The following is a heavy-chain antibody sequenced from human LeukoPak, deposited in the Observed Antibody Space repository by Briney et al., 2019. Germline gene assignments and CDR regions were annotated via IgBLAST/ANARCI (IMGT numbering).Heavy chain of an antibody. CDR2: ISYDGSNK. J-gene: IGHJ4*02. D-gene: IGHD3-16*01. V-gene: IGHV3-30*18. Sequence: GGSLRLSCAASGFTFSSYGMHWVRQAPGKGLEWVAVISYDGSNKYYADSVKGRFTISRDNSKNTLYLQMNGLRAEDTAVYYCAKFDSSYADYWGQGTLVIVSS. CDR3: AKFDSSYADY. CDR1: GFTFSSYG.